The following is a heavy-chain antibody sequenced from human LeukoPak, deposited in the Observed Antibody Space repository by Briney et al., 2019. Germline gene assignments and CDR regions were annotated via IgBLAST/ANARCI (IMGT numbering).Heavy chain of an antibody. CDR2: INRDGGKT. CDR1: GFAFHAFD. V-gene: IGHV3-43*02. CDR3: STWAFYHSLDV. D-gene: IGHD5/OR15-5a*01. Sequence: GGSLRLSCAASGFAFHAFDMQWVRQAPGKGLEWVSFINRDGGKTYYADSVRGRFTIARDNSKNSLYLQMNSLRTEDTAFYYCSTWAFYHSLDVWGQGTTVTVAS. J-gene: IGHJ6*02.